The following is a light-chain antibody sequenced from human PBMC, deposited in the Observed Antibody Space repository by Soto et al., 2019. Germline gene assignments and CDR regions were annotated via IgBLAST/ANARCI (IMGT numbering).Light chain of an antibody. CDR2: DAS. J-gene: IGKJ4*01. CDR1: QSVNIY. CDR3: QQRSNWLVT. V-gene: IGKV3-11*01. Sequence: EIALTQSPATLSSSPGERTTLSCRASQSVNIYLAWYQQKPGQAPRLLIYDASNRATSIPARFSGSGSVTDFSLTISSRGPEESAVYYCQQRSNWLVTFGGGTKVEI.